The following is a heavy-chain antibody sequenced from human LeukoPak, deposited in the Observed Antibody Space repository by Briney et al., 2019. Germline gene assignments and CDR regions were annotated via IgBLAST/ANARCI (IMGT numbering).Heavy chain of an antibody. CDR1: GFTFSSYW. D-gene: IGHD3-22*01. J-gene: IGHJ3*02. CDR2: IKQDGSEK. CDR3: ANDDYYDSSGYYSHDAFDI. V-gene: IGHV3-7*01. Sequence: GGSLRLSCAASGFTFSSYWMSWVRQAPGKGLDWVANIKQDGSEKYYVDSVKGRFTISRDNAKNSLYLQMNSLRAEDTAVYYCANDDYYDSSGYYSHDAFDIWGQGTMVTVSS.